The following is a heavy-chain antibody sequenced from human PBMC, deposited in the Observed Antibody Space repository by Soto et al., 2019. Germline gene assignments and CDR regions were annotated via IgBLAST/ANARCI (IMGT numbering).Heavy chain of an antibody. CDR3: VRDYASDSGVHLDF. J-gene: IGHJ4*02. V-gene: IGHV1-3*01. CDR2: IGAGDGKT. D-gene: IGHD3-22*01. Sequence: QVQLVQSGTEVKKPGASVKVSCKASGYRFTHYVIHRVRQAPGQRLEWMGWIGAGDGKTYYSQNFQGRVTITKDTSASTAYMELSSLISEDTAVYYCVRDYASDSGVHLDFWGQGTLVTVSS. CDR1: GYRFTHYV.